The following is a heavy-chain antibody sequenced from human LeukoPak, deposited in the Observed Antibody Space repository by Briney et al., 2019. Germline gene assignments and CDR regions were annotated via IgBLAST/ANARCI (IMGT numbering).Heavy chain of an antibody. V-gene: IGHV3-23*01. Sequence: GGSLRLSCAASGFTFSDSAMTWVRQAPGKGLEWVSAISGSGGSTYYADSVKGRFTISRDNSKNTLYLQMNSLRAEDTAVYYCARVSAAAGTSYYYYGMDVWGQGTTVTVSS. D-gene: IGHD6-13*01. CDR1: GFTFSDSA. J-gene: IGHJ6*02. CDR3: ARVSAAAGTSYYYYGMDV. CDR2: ISGSGGST.